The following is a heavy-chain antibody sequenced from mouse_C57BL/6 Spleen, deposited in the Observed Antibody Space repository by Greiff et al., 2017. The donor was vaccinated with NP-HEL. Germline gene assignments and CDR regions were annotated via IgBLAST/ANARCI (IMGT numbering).Heavy chain of an antibody. CDR1: GYTFTGYW. D-gene: IGHD1-1*01. Sequence: QVQLQQSGAELMKPGASVKLSCKATGYTFTGYWIEWVKQRPGHGLEWIGETLPGSGSTNYNEKFKGKATFTADTSSNTAYMQLSSLTTDDSAIYYCARLGRHYYYGTGFAYWGQGTLVTVSA. CDR2: TLPGSGST. V-gene: IGHV1-9*01. CDR3: ARLGRHYYYGTGFAY. J-gene: IGHJ3*01.